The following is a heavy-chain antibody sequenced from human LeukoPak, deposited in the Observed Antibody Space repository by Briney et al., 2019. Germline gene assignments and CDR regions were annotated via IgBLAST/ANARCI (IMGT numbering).Heavy chain of an antibody. CDR1: GFTVSSNY. D-gene: IGHD2-21*02. CDR2: ISGSGGST. J-gene: IGHJ4*02. V-gene: IGHV3-23*01. CDR3: AKHIVVVTAIGLWDY. Sequence: PGGSLRLSCAASGFTVSSNYMSWVRQAPGKGLEWVSAISGSGGSTYYADSVKGRFTISRDNSKNTLYLQMNSLRAEDTAVYYCAKHIVVVTAIGLWDYWGQGTLVTVSS.